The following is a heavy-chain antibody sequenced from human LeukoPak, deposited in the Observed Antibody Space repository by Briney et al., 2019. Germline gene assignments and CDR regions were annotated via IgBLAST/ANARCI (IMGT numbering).Heavy chain of an antibody. J-gene: IGHJ4*02. V-gene: IGHV3-21*01. CDR3: ARGRKVGGLD. Sequence: GGSLRLSCAASGFTVSSNYMSWVRQAPGKGLEWVSSITSGSSYRFYADSVKGRFTISRDNAKNSLYLQMNSLRAEDTAVYYCARGRKVGGLDWGQGTLVTVSS. CDR1: GFTVSSNY. CDR2: ITSGSSYR. D-gene: IGHD1-26*01.